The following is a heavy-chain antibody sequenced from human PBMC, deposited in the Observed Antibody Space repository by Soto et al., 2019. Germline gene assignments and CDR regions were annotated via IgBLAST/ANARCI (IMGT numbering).Heavy chain of an antibody. CDR2: ISNDGITK. V-gene: IGHV3-30*03. D-gene: IGHD6-19*01. CDR1: GFTFSTFA. Sequence: QVQLVESGGGVVQPGRSLRLSCVASGFTFSTFAMHWVRQAPGKGLEWVALISNDGITKYYAESVKGRFTISRDNSKNTLYLEMDSLRTEDTAVYYAYSSGWWGQGTRVTVSS. CDR3: YSSGW. J-gene: IGHJ4*02.